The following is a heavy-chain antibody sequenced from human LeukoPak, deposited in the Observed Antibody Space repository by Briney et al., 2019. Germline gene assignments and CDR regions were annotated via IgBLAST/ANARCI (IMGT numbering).Heavy chain of an antibody. J-gene: IGHJ6*03. Sequence: SETLSLTCTVSGGSISSYYWSWIRKPPGKGLDWIGYIYYSGSTNYNPSLKSRVTISVDTSKNQFSLKLSSVTAADTAVYYCAREAAAGPHYYYYYMDVWGKGTTVTVSS. CDR1: GGSISSYY. CDR3: AREAAAGPHYYYYYMDV. CDR2: IYYSGST. D-gene: IGHD6-13*01. V-gene: IGHV4-59*01.